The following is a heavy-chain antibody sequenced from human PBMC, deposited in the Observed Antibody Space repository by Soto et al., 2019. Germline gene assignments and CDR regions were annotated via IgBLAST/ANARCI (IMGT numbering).Heavy chain of an antibody. V-gene: IGHV3-30*18. J-gene: IGHJ4*02. CDR3: AKDRNQWLVRYFFDY. CDR2: MSYDGSSK. CDR1: GFTFSSYG. Sequence: QVQLVESGGGVVQPGRSLRLSCAASGFTFSSYGMHWVRQAPGKGLEWVAVMSYDGSSKYYADSVKGRFIISRDNSKNMLYLQMHSLRGEDSAVYYCAKDRNQWLVRYFFDYWSQGTLVTVSS. D-gene: IGHD6-19*01.